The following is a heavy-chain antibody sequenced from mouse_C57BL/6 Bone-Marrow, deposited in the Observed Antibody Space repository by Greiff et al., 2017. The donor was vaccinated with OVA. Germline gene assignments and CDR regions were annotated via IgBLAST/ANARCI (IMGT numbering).Heavy chain of an antibody. V-gene: IGHV5-6*02. CDR1: GFTFSSYG. D-gene: IGHD1-1*01. CDR3: ARPFITTVVARYWYFDV. CDR2: ISSGGSYT. Sequence: EAKLEESGGDLVKPGGSLKLSCAASGFTFSSYGMSWVRQTPDKRLEWVATISSGGSYTYYPDSVKGRFTISRDNAKNTLYLQMSSLKSEDTAMYYCARPFITTVVARYWYFDVWGTGTTVTVSS. J-gene: IGHJ1*03.